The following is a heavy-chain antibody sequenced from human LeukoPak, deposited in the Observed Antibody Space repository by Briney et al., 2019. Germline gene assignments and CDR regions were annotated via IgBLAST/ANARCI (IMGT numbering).Heavy chain of an antibody. V-gene: IGHV3-23*01. J-gene: IGHJ4*02. D-gene: IGHD2-2*01. CDR2: VSGSGETT. CDR1: GFTFSSYW. Sequence: GGSLRLSCAASGFTFSSYWMHWVRQAPGKGLEWVSTVSGSGETTYYADSVKGRFTISRDKTKNTLYLQMNSLRAEDTAIYYCAQAPSVPAASEWGQGTLVTVSS. CDR3: AQAPSVPAASE.